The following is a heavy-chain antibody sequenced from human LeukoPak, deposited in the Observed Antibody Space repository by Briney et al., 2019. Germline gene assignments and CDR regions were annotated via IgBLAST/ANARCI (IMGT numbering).Heavy chain of an antibody. CDR1: GFTFSSHA. D-gene: IGHD6-19*01. CDR3: AKAIAGYSSGWYDY. CDR2: ISGSGVST. Sequence: GGSPRLSCAASGFTFSSHAMSWVRQAPGKGLEWVSAISGSGVSTYYADSVKGRFTISRDNPKSTLYLQMNSLRAEDTAVYYCAKAIAGYSSGWYDYWGQGTLVTVSS. V-gene: IGHV3-23*01. J-gene: IGHJ4*02.